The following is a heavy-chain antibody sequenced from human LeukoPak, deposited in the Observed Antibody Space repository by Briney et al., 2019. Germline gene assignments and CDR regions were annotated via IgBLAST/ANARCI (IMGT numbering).Heavy chain of an antibody. CDR2: IYSGGST. V-gene: IGHV3-66*01. CDR1: GFSVSSNY. J-gene: IGHJ4*02. Sequence: GGSLRLSCAASGFSVSSNYMSWVRQAPGKGLEWVSVIYSGGSTYYADSVKGRFSISRDNAKNSLYLQMNSLRAEDTAVYYCARMNYYDSSGYLKDYWGQGTLVTVSS. CDR3: ARMNYYDSSGYLKDY. D-gene: IGHD3-22*01.